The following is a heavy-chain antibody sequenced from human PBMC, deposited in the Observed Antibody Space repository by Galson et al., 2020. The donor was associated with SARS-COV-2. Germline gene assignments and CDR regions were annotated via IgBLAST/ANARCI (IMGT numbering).Heavy chain of an antibody. CDR1: GFTFSSYG. V-gene: IGHV3-30*03. Sequence: GESLKISCAASGFTFSSYGMHWVRQAPGKGLEWVAVISYDGSNKYYADSVKGRFTISRDNSKNTLYLQMNSLRAEDTAVYYCAREGVIPYSYYYGMDVWGQGTTVTVSS. J-gene: IGHJ6*02. CDR3: AREGVIPYSYYYGMDV. D-gene: IGHD3-16*02. CDR2: ISYDGSNK.